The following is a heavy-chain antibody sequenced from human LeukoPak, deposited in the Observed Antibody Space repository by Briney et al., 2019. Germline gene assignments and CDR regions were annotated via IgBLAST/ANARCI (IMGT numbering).Heavy chain of an antibody. Sequence: ASVKVSCKASGGTFSSYAISWVRQAPGQGLEWMGWINPNSGGTNYAQKFQGRVTMTRDTSISTAYMELSRLRSDDTAVYYCARESVAAAGTTRFDPWGQGTLVTVSS. J-gene: IGHJ5*02. CDR2: INPNSGGT. D-gene: IGHD6-13*01. V-gene: IGHV1-2*02. CDR1: GGTFSSYA. CDR3: ARESVAAAGTTRFDP.